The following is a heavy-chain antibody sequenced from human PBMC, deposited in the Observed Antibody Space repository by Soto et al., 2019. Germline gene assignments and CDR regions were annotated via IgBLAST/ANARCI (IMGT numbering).Heavy chain of an antibody. CDR1: GYTFTSYD. D-gene: IGHD3-9*01. J-gene: IGHJ6*02. Sequence: QVQLVQSGAEVKKPGASVKVSCKASGYTFTSYDINWVRQATGQGLEWMGWMNPNSGNTGYAQKYQGRVTMTRNTSISTAYMELSSLRSEDTAVYYCASAVAISHYYYGMDVWGQGTTVTVSS. CDR2: MNPNSGNT. CDR3: ASAVAISHYYYGMDV. V-gene: IGHV1-8*01.